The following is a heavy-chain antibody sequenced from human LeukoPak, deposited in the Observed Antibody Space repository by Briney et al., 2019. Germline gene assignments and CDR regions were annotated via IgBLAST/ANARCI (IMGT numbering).Heavy chain of an antibody. D-gene: IGHD1-7*01. CDR1: GYTFTGYY. J-gene: IGHJ4*02. V-gene: IGHV1-2*02. Sequence: ASVKVSCKASGYTFTGYYMHWVRQAPGQGLEWMGWINSNSGGTNYAQKFQGRVTMTRDTSISTACMELSRLRSDDTAVYYCARLEHWNYVSVYWGQGTLVTVSS. CDR2: INSNSGGT. CDR3: ARLEHWNYVSVY.